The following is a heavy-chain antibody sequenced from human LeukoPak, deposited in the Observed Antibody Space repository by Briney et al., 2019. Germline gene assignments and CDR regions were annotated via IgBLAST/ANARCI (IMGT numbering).Heavy chain of an antibody. CDR1: GYTFTSYA. Sequence: ASVKVSCKASGYTFTSYAIHWVRQAPGQGLEWMGWITPSGGTNYPQKFQGRVAITWDTSITTAYVDLSRLTSDDTAVYYCARGLVTTVVTLEAFDYWGQGTLVTVSS. V-gene: IGHV1-2*02. D-gene: IGHD4-23*01. J-gene: IGHJ4*02. CDR2: ITPSGGT. CDR3: ARGLVTTVVTLEAFDY.